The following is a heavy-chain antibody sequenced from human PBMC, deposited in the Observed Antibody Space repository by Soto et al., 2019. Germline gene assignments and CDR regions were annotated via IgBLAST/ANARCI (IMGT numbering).Heavy chain of an antibody. CDR3: AKDVGGYSYGYVPDDAFDI. V-gene: IGHV3-30*18. CDR1: GFTSSSYG. CDR2: ISYDGSNK. J-gene: IGHJ3*02. Sequence: GGSLRLSCAASGFTSSSYGMHWVRQAPGKGLEWVAVISYDGSNKYYADSVKGRFTISRDNSKNTLYLQMNSLRAEDTAVYYCAKDVGGYSYGYVPDDAFDIWGQGTMVTVSS. D-gene: IGHD5-18*01.